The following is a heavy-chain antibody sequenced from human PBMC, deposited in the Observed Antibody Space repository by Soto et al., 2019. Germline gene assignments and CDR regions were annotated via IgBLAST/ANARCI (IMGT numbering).Heavy chain of an antibody. CDR2: ISSTTNYI. J-gene: IGHJ4*02. CDR1: GFTFTRYS. CDR3: ARESEDLTSNFDY. V-gene: IGHV3-21*06. Sequence: GESLRLSCAASGFTFTRYSMNGFRQAPGKGLEWVSSISSTTNYIYYGDSMKGRFTISRDNPKNSLYLEMNSLRAEDTAVYYCARESEDLTSNFDYWGQGTLVTVSS.